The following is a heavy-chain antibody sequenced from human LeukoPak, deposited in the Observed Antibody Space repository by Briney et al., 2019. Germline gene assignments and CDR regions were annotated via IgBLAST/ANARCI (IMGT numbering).Heavy chain of an antibody. CDR2: INHSGST. CDR1: GGSFSGYY. J-gene: IGHJ3*02. D-gene: IGHD3/OR15-3a*01. Sequence: SETLSLTCAVYGGSFSGYYWSWIRQPPGKGLEWIGEINHSGSTNYNPSLKSRVTISVDTSKNQFSLKLSSVTAADTAVYYCARGLDGGPGGVAFDIWGQGTMVTVSS. V-gene: IGHV4-34*01. CDR3: ARGLDGGPGGVAFDI.